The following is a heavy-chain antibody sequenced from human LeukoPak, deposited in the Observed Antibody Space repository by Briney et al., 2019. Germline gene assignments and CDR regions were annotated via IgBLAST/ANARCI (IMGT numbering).Heavy chain of an antibody. Sequence: GGSLRLSCAASGFTFDDYGMSWFRQAPGKGLEWVSGINWNGGRTGYADSVKGRFTISRDNAKKSQYLQMNSLRAEDTALYYCASIFGADMDVWGKGTTVTVSS. CDR2: INWNGGRT. CDR3: ASIFGADMDV. D-gene: IGHD3-3*02. CDR1: GFTFDDYG. J-gene: IGHJ6*03. V-gene: IGHV3-20*04.